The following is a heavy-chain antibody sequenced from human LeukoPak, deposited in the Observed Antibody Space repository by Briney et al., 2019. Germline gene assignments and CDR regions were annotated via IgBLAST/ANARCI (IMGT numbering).Heavy chain of an antibody. CDR1: GFTFSNAG. J-gene: IGHJ4*02. CDR2: IISNADGGTT. CDR3: TRRGDYFDY. V-gene: IGHV3-15*01. Sequence: PGXSLXLSCAASGFTFSNAGMTWVRQAPGKGLEWVGRIISNADGGTTVYAAPVKGRFTISRDDSQNTLYLQMNTLKTEDTALYYCTRRGDYFDYWGQGTLVTVSS.